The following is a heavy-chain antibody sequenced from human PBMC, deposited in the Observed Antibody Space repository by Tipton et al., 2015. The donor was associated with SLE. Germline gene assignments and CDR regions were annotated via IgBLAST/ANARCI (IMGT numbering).Heavy chain of an antibody. D-gene: IGHD1-7*01. CDR1: GDSINIRSFY. V-gene: IGHV4-39*07. J-gene: IGHJ4*02. Sequence: TLSLTCTVSGDSINIRSFYWGWIRQPPGKGLEWIGSIYYSGSTYYNPSLKSRVTMSVDTSKNQFSLKLSSVTAADTAVYYCARHCRVEYGWNYGGYWGRGTLVTVSS. CDR3: ARHCRVEYGWNYGGY. CDR2: IYYSGST.